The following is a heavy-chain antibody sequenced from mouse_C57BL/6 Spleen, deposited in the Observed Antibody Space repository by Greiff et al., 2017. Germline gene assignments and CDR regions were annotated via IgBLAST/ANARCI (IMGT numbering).Heavy chain of an antibody. CDR1: GFTFSSYA. CDR3: AREHSMDY. Sequence: EVKLMESGGGLVKPGGSLKLSCAASGFTFSSYAMSWVRQTPEKRLEWVATISDGGSYTYYPDNVKGRFTISRDNAKNNLYLQMSHLKSEDTAMYYCAREHSMDYWGQGTSVTVSS. CDR2: ISDGGSYT. V-gene: IGHV5-4*01. J-gene: IGHJ4*01.